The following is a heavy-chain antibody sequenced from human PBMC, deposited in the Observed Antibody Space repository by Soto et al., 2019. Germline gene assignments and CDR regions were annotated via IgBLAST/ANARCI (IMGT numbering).Heavy chain of an antibody. V-gene: IGHV3-11*06. CDR2: ISSSSSYI. CDR1: GFTFSEYY. D-gene: IGHD1-26*01. Sequence: GGSLRLSCAASGFTFSEYYMYWIRQAPGKGLEWVSYISSSSSYINYADSVKGRFTISRDNAKNSLYLQVNSLRAEDTAVYYSARDGSRESHNLHDYWGQGTLVTVSS. CDR3: ARDGSRESHNLHDY. J-gene: IGHJ4*02.